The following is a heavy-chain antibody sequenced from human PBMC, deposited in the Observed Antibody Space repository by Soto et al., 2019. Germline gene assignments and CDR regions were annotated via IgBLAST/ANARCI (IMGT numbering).Heavy chain of an antibody. CDR2: INHSGST. Sequence: SETLSLTCAVYGGSFSGYYWSWIRQPPGKGLEWIGEINHSGSTNYNPSLKSRVTISVDTSKNQFSLKLSSVTAADTAVYYCARGEIDSGGGGWYYFDYWGQGTLVTVSS. CDR3: ARGEIDSGGGGWYYFDY. V-gene: IGHV4-34*01. D-gene: IGHD6-19*01. J-gene: IGHJ4*02. CDR1: GGSFSGYY.